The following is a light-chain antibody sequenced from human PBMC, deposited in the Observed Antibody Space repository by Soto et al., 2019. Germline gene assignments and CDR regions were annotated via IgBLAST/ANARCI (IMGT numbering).Light chain of an antibody. CDR3: SSYAGSNNFV. J-gene: IGLJ1*01. V-gene: IGLV2-8*01. CDR2: EVT. Sequence: QSVLTQPPSASGSPGQSVTISCTGTSSDVGTYKYVSWYQQHPGKAPKLMIYEVTKRPSGVPDRFSGSKSGNTASLTVSGLQAEEEADYYCSSYAGSNNFVFGTGTKVTVL. CDR1: SSDVGTYKY.